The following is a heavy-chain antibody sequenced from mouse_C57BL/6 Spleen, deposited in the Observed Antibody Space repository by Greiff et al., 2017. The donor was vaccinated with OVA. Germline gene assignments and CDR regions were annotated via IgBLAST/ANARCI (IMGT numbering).Heavy chain of an antibody. D-gene: IGHD1-1*01. J-gene: IGHJ1*03. CDR2: ISSGGDYI. Sequence: EVQLVESGEGLVKPGGSLKLSCAASGFTFSSYAMSWVRQTPEKRLEWVAYISSGGDYIYYADTVKGRFTISRDNARNTLYLQMSSLKSEDTAMYYCTRLITTVVATRYFDVWGTGTTVTVSS. V-gene: IGHV5-9-1*02. CDR3: TRLITTVVATRYFDV. CDR1: GFTFSSYA.